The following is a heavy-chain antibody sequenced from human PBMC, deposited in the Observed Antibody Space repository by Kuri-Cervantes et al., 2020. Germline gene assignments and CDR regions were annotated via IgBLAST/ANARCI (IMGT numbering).Heavy chain of an antibody. CDR1: GFAFDDYA. CDR2: ISYDGSNK. J-gene: IGHJ4*02. V-gene: IGHV3-30*03. Sequence: GGSLRLSCAASGFAFDDYAMHWVRQAPGKGLEWVAVISYDGSNKYYADSVKGRFTISRDNSKNTLYLQMNSLRAEDTAVYYCARNYDAPEELDYWGQGTLVTVSS. CDR3: ARNYDAPEELDY. D-gene: IGHD3-3*01.